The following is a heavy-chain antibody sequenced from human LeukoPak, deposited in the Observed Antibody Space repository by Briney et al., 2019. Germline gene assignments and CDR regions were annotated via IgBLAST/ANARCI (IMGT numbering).Heavy chain of an antibody. V-gene: IGHV4-31*03. CDR2: IYYSGST. CDR3: AVGYSYGAHQVDAFDI. J-gene: IGHJ3*02. D-gene: IGHD5-18*01. CDR1: GGSISSGGYY. Sequence: SQTMSLTCTVSGGSISSGGYYWSWIRQHPVNGPEWIGYIYYSGSTYYNPSLKSRVTMSVDTSKNQFSLKLSSVTAADTAVYYCAVGYSYGAHQVDAFDIWGQGTMVTVSS.